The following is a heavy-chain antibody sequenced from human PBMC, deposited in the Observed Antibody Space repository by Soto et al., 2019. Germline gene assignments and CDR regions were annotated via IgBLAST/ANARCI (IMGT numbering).Heavy chain of an antibody. CDR3: AKDPYSYGPNWFDP. J-gene: IGHJ5*02. CDR2: INGHGDTT. D-gene: IGHD5-18*01. V-gene: IGHV3-23*01. Sequence: GGSLRLPCAASGFTFSTYAMSWVRQAPGKGLEWVSVINGHGDTTRYADSVRGRFTISTAHSKNTLFLEVNSLRAEDAAMDSSAKDPYSYGPNWFDPWGQGTLVTVSS. CDR1: GFTFSTYA.